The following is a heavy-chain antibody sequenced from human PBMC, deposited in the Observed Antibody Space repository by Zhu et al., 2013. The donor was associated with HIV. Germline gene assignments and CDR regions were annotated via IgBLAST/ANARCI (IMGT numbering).Heavy chain of an antibody. CDR2: MNPNSGNT. CDR1: GYTFTSYD. J-gene: IGHJ6*02. CDR3: ARRYSYGGLYYYYGMDV. D-gene: IGHD5-18*01. Sequence: QVQLVQSGAEVKKPGASVKVSCKASGYTFTSYDINWVRQATGQGLEWMGWMNPNSGNTGYAQKFQGRVTMTRNTSISTAYMELSSLRSEDTAVYYCARRYSYGGLYYYYGMDVWGQGTTGHRL. V-gene: IGHV1-8*01.